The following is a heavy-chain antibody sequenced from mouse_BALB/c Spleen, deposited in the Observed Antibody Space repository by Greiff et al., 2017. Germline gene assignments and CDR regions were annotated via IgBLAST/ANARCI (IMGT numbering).Heavy chain of an antibody. CDR2: ISSGSSTI. V-gene: IGHV5-17*02. CDR3: ARDDSGAY. Sequence: EVKLLESGGGLVQPGGSRKLSCAASGFTFSSFGMHWVRQAPEKGLEWVAYISSGSSTIYYADTVKGRFTISRDNPKNTLFLQMTSLRSEDTAMYYCARDDSGAYWGQGTLVTVSA. D-gene: IGHD2-4*01. CDR1: GFTFSSFG. J-gene: IGHJ3*01.